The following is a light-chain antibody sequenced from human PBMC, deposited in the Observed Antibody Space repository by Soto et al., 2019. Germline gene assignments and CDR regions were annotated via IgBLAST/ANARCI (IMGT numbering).Light chain of an antibody. CDR3: CSYTRTSNHYF. J-gene: IGLJ1*01. CDR2: EVR. Sequence: QSVLTQPASVSGSPGQSITISCAGTSSDIGGYDYVSWYQQRPGKAPKLMIYEVRYQPSGVSNRFSGSKSGNTASLTISGLQAEDEAVYYCCSYTRTSNHYFFGSGTKVTVL. CDR1: SSDIGGYDY. V-gene: IGLV2-14*01.